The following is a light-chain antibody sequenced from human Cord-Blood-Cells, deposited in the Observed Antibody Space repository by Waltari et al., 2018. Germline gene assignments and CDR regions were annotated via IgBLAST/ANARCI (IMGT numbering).Light chain of an antibody. CDR3: SSYTSSSTWV. CDR1: SSDAGGYNY. Sequence: QSALTQPASVPGSPGQSITISCTGTSSDAGGYNYVPWYQQHPGKAPKLMIYDVSKRPSGVSNRFSGSKSGNTASLTISGLQAEDEADYYCSSYTSSSTWVFGGGTKLTVL. J-gene: IGLJ3*02. CDR2: DVS. V-gene: IGLV2-14*01.